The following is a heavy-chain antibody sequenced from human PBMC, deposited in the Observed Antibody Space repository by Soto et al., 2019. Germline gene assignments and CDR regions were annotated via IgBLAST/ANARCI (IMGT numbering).Heavy chain of an antibody. CDR1: GFTFTSSA. V-gene: IGHV1-58*01. CDR2: IVVGSGNA. Sequence: SVKVSCKASGFTFTSSAVQWVRQARGQRLEWIGWIVVGSGNANYAQKFQERVTITRDMSTSTAYMELSSLRSEDTAVYYCAADGIAARPSDYWGQGTLVTVSS. D-gene: IGHD6-6*01. CDR3: AADGIAARPSDY. J-gene: IGHJ4*02.